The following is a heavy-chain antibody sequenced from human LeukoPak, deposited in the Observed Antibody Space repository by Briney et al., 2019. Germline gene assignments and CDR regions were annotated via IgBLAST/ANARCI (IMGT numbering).Heavy chain of an antibody. Sequence: GGSLRLSCAASGFTFSSYAMNWVRQAPGKWLEWVSTISGSGSSTYYADSVKGRFTISRDNSKNTLYLQMNSLRAEDTAVYHCAKGRYYYDNSDAFEIWGQGTMVTVSS. D-gene: IGHD3-22*01. V-gene: IGHV3-23*01. CDR1: GFTFSSYA. CDR3: AKGRYYYDNSDAFEI. J-gene: IGHJ3*02. CDR2: ISGSGSST.